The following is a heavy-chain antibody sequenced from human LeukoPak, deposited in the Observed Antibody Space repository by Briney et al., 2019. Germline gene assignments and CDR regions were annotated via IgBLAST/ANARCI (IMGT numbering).Heavy chain of an antibody. CDR2: IRYDGSNE. V-gene: IGHV3-30*02. CDR1: GFSFSTYG. J-gene: IGHJ4*02. CDR3: ARASWWEPLFDY. D-gene: IGHD4-23*01. Sequence: GGSLRLSCAASGFSFSTYGLHWVRHTPGKGLEWVAFIRYDGSNEYYADSVKGRFTISRDNSKNTLHLQMNSLRVEDTAVYYCARASWWEPLFDYWGQGTLVTVSS.